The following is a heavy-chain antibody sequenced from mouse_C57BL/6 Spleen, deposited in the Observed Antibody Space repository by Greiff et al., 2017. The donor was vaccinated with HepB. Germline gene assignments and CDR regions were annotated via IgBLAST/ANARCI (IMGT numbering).Heavy chain of an antibody. V-gene: IGHV1-15*01. CDR3: TRLSYYGRAFAY. D-gene: IGHD1-1*01. CDR2: IDPETGGT. CDR1: GYTFTDYE. Sequence: QVQLKQSGAELVRPGASVTLSCKASGYTFTDYEMHWVKQTPVHGLEWIGAIDPETGGTAYNQKFKGKAILTADKSSSTAYMELRSLTSEDSAVYYCTRLSYYGRAFAYWGQGTLVTVSA. J-gene: IGHJ3*01.